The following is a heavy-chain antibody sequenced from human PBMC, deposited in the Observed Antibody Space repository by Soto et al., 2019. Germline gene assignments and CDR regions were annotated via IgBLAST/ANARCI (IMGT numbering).Heavy chain of an antibody. J-gene: IGHJ4*02. V-gene: IGHV4-59*01. CDR2: IYYSGST. Sequence: SETLSLTCTVSGVSISNFYWSWIRQPPGKGLEWIGHIYYSGSTDYNPSLKSRDTISVDTSKNQFSLKLNSATAADTAVYYCARAGSYYSIDNWGQGTLVTVSS. D-gene: IGHD3-10*01. CDR1: GVSISNFY. CDR3: ARAGSYYSIDN.